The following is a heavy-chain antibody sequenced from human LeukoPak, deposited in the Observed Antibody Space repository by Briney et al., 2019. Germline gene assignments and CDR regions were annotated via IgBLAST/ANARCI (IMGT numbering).Heavy chain of an antibody. V-gene: IGHV3-53*01. CDR1: GFTFSSYS. Sequence: PGGSLRLSCAASGFTFSSYSMNWVRQAPGKGLEWVSVIYSGGSTYYADSVKGRFTISRDNSKNTLYLQMNSLRAEDTAVYYRASSNNRDRSSEGLLFDYWGQGTLVTVSS. J-gene: IGHJ4*02. CDR2: IYSGGST. D-gene: IGHD1-14*01. CDR3: ASSNNRDRSSEGLLFDY.